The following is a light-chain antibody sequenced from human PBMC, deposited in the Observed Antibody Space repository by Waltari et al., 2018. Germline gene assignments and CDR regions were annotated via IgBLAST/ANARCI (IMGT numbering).Light chain of an antibody. J-gene: IGKJ5*01. V-gene: IGKV1-39*01. CDR3: QQSNSIPIT. CDR2: AAS. Sequence: DIQMAQSPSSLSASVGDRVTITCRASQTITTYLNWYQQKPGKAPKLLIYAASSLQSGVPSRFRGSGSGTDFTLTISSLQPEDFATYYCQQSNSIPITFGQGTRLEIK. CDR1: QTITTY.